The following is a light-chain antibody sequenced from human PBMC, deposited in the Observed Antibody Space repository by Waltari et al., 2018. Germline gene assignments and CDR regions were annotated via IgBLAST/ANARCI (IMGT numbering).Light chain of an antibody. CDR3: QLLNSAQWT. CDR2: AAS. CDR1: QGISDY. Sequence: IQLTQSPSSLSASVGDRVTITCRASQGISDYLAWYQQKPGKAPKLLIYAASTLRSGVPSRFSGSGSGTDFTLTISSLQPEDFATYYCQLLNSAQWTFGQGTKVEIK. J-gene: IGKJ1*01. V-gene: IGKV1-9*01.